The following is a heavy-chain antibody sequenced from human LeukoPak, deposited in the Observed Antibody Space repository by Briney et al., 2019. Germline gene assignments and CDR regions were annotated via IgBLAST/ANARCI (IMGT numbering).Heavy chain of an antibody. CDR3: ASPGEGQLADPGYFDY. CDR2: IIPIFGTA. CDR1: GGTFSSYA. V-gene: IGHV1-69*13. J-gene: IGHJ4*02. Sequence: SVTVSCKASGGTFSSYAISWVRQAPGQGLEWMGGIIPIFGTANYAQKFQGRVTITADESTSTAYMELSSLRSEDTAVYYCASPGEGQLADPGYFDYWGQGTLVTVSS. D-gene: IGHD6-6*01.